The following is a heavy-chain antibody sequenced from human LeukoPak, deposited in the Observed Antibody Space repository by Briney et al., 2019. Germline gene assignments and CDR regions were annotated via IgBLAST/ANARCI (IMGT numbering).Heavy chain of an antibody. V-gene: IGHV3-23*01. J-gene: IGHJ4*02. CDR2: ISGSGGST. Sequence: PGGSLRLSCAAPGFTFSSYEMNCVRQAPGKGLEWVSAISGSGGSTYYADSVKGRFTISRDKSKNTLYLQMNSLRAEDTAVYYCAKGLAVAGHFDYWGQGTLVTVSS. D-gene: IGHD6-19*01. CDR1: GFTFSSYE. CDR3: AKGLAVAGHFDY.